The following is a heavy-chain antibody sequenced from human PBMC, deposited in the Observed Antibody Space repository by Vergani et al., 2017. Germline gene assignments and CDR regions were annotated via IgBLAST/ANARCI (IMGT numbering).Heavy chain of an antibody. CDR1: GASIRSSNYY. D-gene: IGHD6-19*01. CDR2: IYYSGST. J-gene: IGHJ5*02. Sequence: QLQLQESGPGLVKPSATLSLTCSVSGASIRSSNYYWGWIRQPPGKGLEWIASIYYSGSTYYNPSLKSRVTISVDTSKNQFSLKLSSVTAADTAVYFCARHSTVEWLVKLGWIFPWGQEILVTVSS. CDR3: ARHSTVEWLVKLGWIFP. V-gene: IGHV4-39*01.